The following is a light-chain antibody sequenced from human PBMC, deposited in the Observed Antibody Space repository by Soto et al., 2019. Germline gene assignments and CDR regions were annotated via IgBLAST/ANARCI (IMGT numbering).Light chain of an antibody. CDR3: QQYDGYPLT. CDR2: KAS. V-gene: IGKV1-5*03. Sequence: DIQMTQSPSTLSAFVGDRVTITCRASQSIDSWLAWYQQKPGKAPQVLIYKASSLESGVPSRFSGSGSGTEFTLTISSLQPDDFATYHCQQYDGYPLTFGGGTKVQIK. CDR1: QSIDSW. J-gene: IGKJ4*01.